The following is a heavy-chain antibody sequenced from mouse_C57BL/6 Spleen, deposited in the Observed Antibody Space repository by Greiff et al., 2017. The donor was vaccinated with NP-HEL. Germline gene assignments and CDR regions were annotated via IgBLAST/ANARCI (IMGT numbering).Heavy chain of an antibody. Sequence: VQLKESGPELVKPGASVKISCKASGYSFTGYYMNWVKQSPEKSLEWIGEINPSTGGTTYNQKFKAKATLTVDKSSSTAYMQLKSLTSEDSAVYYCARGGNWDGPYAMDYWGQGTSVTVSS. D-gene: IGHD4-1*01. V-gene: IGHV1-42*01. CDR3: ARGGNWDGPYAMDY. CDR2: INPSTGGT. CDR1: GYSFTGYY. J-gene: IGHJ4*01.